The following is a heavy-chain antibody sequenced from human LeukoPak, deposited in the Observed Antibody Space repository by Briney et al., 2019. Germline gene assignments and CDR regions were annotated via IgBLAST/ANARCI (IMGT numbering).Heavy chain of an antibody. Sequence: GGSLRLSCAASGFTFSSYSMNWVRQAPGKGLEWVANIKQDGSEKYYVDSVKGRFTISRDNAKNSLYLQMNSLRAEDTAVYYCARRYCSSTSCYFDYYYYYMDVWGKGTTVTVSS. CDR1: GFTFSSYS. V-gene: IGHV3-7*01. CDR2: IKQDGSEK. CDR3: ARRYCSSTSCYFDYYYYYMDV. D-gene: IGHD2-2*01. J-gene: IGHJ6*03.